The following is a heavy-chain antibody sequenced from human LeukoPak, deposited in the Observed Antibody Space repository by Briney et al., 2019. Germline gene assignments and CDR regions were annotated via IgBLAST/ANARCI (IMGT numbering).Heavy chain of an antibody. J-gene: IGHJ4*02. CDR3: AILLEDIVVVPAHPHHYYFDY. CDR1: GYTFTSYG. D-gene: IGHD2-2*01. CDR2: ISAYNGNT. V-gene: IGHV1-18*01. Sequence: ASVKVSCKASGYTFTSYGISWVRQAPGQGLEWMGWISAYNGNTNYAQKLQGRVTMTTDTSTSTAYMELRSLRSDDTAVYYCAILLEDIVVVPAHPHHYYFDYWGQGTLVTVSS.